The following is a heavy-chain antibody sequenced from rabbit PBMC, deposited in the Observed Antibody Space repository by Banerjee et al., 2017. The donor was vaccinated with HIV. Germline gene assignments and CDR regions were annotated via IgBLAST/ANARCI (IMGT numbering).Heavy chain of an antibody. V-gene: IGHV1S7*01. CDR2: IHRATGRT. CDR1: GFDFNSYY. Sequence: QLKETGGGLVQPGGSLTLSCKVSGFDFNSYYMTWVRQAPGKGLEEVATIHRATGRTYYPSWVNGRFTISSDHAQDTVYLQLNSLTAADTATYFCARDNAGAIYAYGLWGPGTWSPS. J-gene: IGHJ4*01. CDR3: ARDNAGAIYAYGL. D-gene: IGHD6-1*01.